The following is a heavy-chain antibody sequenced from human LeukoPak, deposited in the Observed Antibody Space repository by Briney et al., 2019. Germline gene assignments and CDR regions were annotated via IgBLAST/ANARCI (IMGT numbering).Heavy chain of an antibody. CDR3: ARDRSQGYFDWLLSNTNAFDI. V-gene: IGHV1-8*01. D-gene: IGHD3-9*01. J-gene: IGHJ3*02. CDR1: GYTFTSYD. CDR2: MNPNSGNT. Sequence: ASVKVSCKASGYTFTSYDINWVRQATGQGLEWMGWMNPNSGNTGYAQKFQGRVTMTRNTSISTAYMELRSLRSDDTAVYYCARDRSQGYFDWLLSNTNAFDIWGQGTMATVSS.